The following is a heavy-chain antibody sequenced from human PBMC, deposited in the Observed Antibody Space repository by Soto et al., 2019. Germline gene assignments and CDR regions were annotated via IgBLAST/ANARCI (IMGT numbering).Heavy chain of an antibody. CDR1: GFSLSTSGMC. V-gene: IGHV2-70*11. CDR3: ARILAGGAYYYYGMDV. J-gene: IGHJ6*02. D-gene: IGHD6-19*01. Sequence: SGPTLVKPTQTLTLTCTFSGFSLSTSGMCVSWIRQPPGKALEWLARIVWDDDKYYSTSLKTRLTISKDTSKNQVVLTMTNMDPVDTATYYCARILAGGAYYYYGMDVWGQGTTVTVSS. CDR2: IVWDDDK.